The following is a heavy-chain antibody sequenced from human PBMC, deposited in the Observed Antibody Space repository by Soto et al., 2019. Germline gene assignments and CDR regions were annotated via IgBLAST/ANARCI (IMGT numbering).Heavy chain of an antibody. CDR2: ISYDGSNK. CDR3: AKADGDYDYYYYYMDV. V-gene: IGHV3-30*18. CDR1: GFTFSSYG. D-gene: IGHD4-17*01. J-gene: IGHJ6*03. Sequence: QVQLVESGGGVVQPGRSLRLSCAAFGFTFSSYGMHWVRQAPGKGLEWVAVISYDGSNKYYADSVKGRFTISRDNSKNTLYLQMNSLRAEDTAVYYCAKADGDYDYYYYYMDVWGKGTTVTVSS.